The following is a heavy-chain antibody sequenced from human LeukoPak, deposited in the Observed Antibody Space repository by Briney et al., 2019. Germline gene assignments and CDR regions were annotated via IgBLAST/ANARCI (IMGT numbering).Heavy chain of an antibody. CDR3: ARHMSYCGGDCYSLWDDAFDI. Sequence: SETLSLTCTVSGGSISSYYWSWIRQPPGKGLEWIGYIYYSGSTNYNPSLKSRVTISVDTSKNQFSLKLSSVTAADTAVYHCARHMSYCGGDCYSLWDDAFDIWGQGTMVTVSS. CDR2: IYYSGST. J-gene: IGHJ3*02. D-gene: IGHD2-21*02. CDR1: GGSISSYY. V-gene: IGHV4-59*08.